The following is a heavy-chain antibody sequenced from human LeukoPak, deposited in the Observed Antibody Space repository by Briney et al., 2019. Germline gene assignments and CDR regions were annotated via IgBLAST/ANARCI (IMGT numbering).Heavy chain of an antibody. CDR3: ARHRAVSGDKYHDY. V-gene: IGHV5-51*01. CDR2: IYAGDSDT. J-gene: IGHJ4*02. D-gene: IGHD6-19*01. Sequence: GESLKISCKGSGYSFASYWIAWVRQMPGKGLEWMGIIYAGDSDTRYSPSFQGQITISADKSISTAYLQWSSLKASDTAMFYCARHRAVSGDKYHDYWGQGTLVTVSS. CDR1: GYSFASYW.